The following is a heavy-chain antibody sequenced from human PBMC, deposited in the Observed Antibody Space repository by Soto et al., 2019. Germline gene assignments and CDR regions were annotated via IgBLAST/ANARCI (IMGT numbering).Heavy chain of an antibody. D-gene: IGHD2-15*01. Sequence: SVKVSCKASGGTFSSYTISWVRQAPGQGLEWMGRIIPILGIANYAQKFQGRVTITADKSTSTAYMELSSLRPEDTAVYYCARAPPCSGGSCYLDWFDPWGQGTLVTVSS. CDR3: ARAPPCSGGSCYLDWFDP. J-gene: IGHJ5*02. V-gene: IGHV1-69*02. CDR2: IIPILGIA. CDR1: GGTFSSYT.